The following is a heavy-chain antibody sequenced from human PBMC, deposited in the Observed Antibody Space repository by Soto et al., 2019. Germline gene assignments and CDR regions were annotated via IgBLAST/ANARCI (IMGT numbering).Heavy chain of an antibody. D-gene: IGHD3-10*01. CDR1: GFTLSDHY. CDR2: SRDKAQGYST. J-gene: IGHJ5*02. Sequence: GGSLRLSCAGSGFTLSDHYIDWVRQAPGKGLAWVGRSRDKAQGYSTAYAASVKGRFTTSRDESKNSVYLQMSRLRAEDTAVYYCARGPEGFHPLSNNWFDPWGQGTPVTVSS. CDR3: ARGPEGFHPLSNNWFDP. V-gene: IGHV3-72*01.